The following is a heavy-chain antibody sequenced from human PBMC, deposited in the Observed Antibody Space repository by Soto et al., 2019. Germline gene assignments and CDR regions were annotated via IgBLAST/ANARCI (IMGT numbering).Heavy chain of an antibody. CDR3: ARAHALVLAATRLAQFDP. D-gene: IGHD2-15*01. CDR2: INHSGST. Sequence: SQTLSLTCAPYGGSFSGYYWSSIRQPPGKGLEWIGEINHSGSTNYNPSLKSRVTISVDTSKNQFSLKLSSVTAADTAVYYCARAHALVLAATRLAQFDPWAQGTMVTVSS. CDR1: GGSFSGYY. J-gene: IGHJ5*02. V-gene: IGHV4-34*01.